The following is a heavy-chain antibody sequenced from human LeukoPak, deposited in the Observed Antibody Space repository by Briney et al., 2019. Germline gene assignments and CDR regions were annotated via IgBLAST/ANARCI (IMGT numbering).Heavy chain of an antibody. CDR1: GFTFSSYD. CDR3: ARANTPFADY. Sequence: GGSLRLSCAASGFTFSSYDMHWVRQAPGKGLEWVAVISYDGSNKYYADSAKGRFAISRDNSKNTVYLQMNSLRVEDTAVYYCARANTPFADYWGQGTLVTVSS. D-gene: IGHD2-2*02. CDR2: ISYDGSNK. V-gene: IGHV3-30*09. J-gene: IGHJ4*02.